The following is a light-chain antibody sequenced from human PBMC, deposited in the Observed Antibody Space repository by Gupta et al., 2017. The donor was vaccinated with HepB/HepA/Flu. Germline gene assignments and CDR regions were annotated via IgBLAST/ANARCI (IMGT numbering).Light chain of an antibody. V-gene: IGLV1-44*01. CDR1: RSNIGSNT. J-gene: IGLJ2*01. CDR3: AAWDNNLNGPV. CDR2: SNN. Sequence: QSVLTQPPSASGTPGQRVTLSCSGSRSNIGSNTVNWYQQFPGTAPKLLIYSNNQRPSGVPDRFSGSKSGTSASLAISGLQSEDEADYYCAAWDNNLNGPVFGGGTKLTV.